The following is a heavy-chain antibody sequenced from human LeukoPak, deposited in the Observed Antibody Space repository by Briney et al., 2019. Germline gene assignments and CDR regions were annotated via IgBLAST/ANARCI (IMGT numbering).Heavy chain of an antibody. CDR2: ISSSSSTI. Sequence: GGSLRLSCAASGFTFSSYSMNWFRQAPGKGLEGVSYISSSSSTIYYADSVKGRFTISRDNAKNSLYLQMNSLRAEDTAVYYCARDGATRPIPLEWLSDNWFDPWGQGTLVTVSS. CDR3: ARDGATRPIPLEWLSDNWFDP. J-gene: IGHJ5*02. V-gene: IGHV3-48*01. CDR1: GFTFSSYS. D-gene: IGHD3-3*01.